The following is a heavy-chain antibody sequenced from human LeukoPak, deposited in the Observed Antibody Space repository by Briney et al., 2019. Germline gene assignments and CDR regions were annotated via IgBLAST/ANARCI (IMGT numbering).Heavy chain of an antibody. Sequence: SETLSLTCTVSGGSISSSSYYWGWIRQPPGKGLEWIGSIYYSGSTYYNPSLKSRVTISVDTSKNQFSLKLSSVTAADTAVYYCARNYCDSSGHDYWGQGTLVTVSS. D-gene: IGHD3-22*01. CDR1: GGSISSSSYY. J-gene: IGHJ4*02. V-gene: IGHV4-39*01. CDR3: ARNYCDSSGHDY. CDR2: IYYSGST.